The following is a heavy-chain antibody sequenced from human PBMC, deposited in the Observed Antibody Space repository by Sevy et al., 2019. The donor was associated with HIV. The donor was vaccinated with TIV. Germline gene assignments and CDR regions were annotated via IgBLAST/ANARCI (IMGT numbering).Heavy chain of an antibody. CDR2: INAGNGNT. CDR1: GYTFTSYA. Sequence: ASVKVSCKASGYTFTSYAMHWVRQAPGQRLEWMGWINAGNGNTKYSQKFQGRVTITRDTSASKAYMELSSLRSEDTAVYYCARVYAARIAVAGGNFDYWGQGTLVTVSS. CDR3: ARVYAARIAVAGGNFDY. J-gene: IGHJ4*02. D-gene: IGHD6-19*01. V-gene: IGHV1-3*01.